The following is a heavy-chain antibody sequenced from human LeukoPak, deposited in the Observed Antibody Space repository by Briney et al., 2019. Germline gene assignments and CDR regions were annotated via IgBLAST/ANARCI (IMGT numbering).Heavy chain of an antibody. CDR1: GFTFSNAW. V-gene: IGHV3-48*01. J-gene: IGHJ4*02. CDR2: ISSSSSSI. Sequence: GGSLRLSCAASGFTFSNAWMSWVRQAPGKGPEWVSYISSSSSSIYYADSVKGRFTISRDNVKKSLYLQMNSLRAEDTAVYYCARGLSGYASSLGYWGQGTLVTVSA. D-gene: IGHD2-2*01. CDR3: ARGLSGYASSLGY.